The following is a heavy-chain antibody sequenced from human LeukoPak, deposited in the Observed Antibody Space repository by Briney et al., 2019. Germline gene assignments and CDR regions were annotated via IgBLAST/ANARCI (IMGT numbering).Heavy chain of an antibody. CDR2: INPNSGGT. CDR1: GYTFTGYY. CDR3: ARGTLTRIAVAGSIAY. Sequence: ASVKVSCKASGYTFTGYYMHWVRQAPGQGLEWMGWINPNSGGTNYAQKFQGRVTMTRDTSISTAYMELSRLRSDDTAVYYCARGTLTRIAVAGSIAYWGQGTLVTVSS. J-gene: IGHJ4*02. D-gene: IGHD6-19*01. V-gene: IGHV1-2*02.